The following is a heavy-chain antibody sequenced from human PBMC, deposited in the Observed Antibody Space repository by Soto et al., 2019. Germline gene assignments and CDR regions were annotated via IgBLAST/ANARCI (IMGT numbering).Heavy chain of an antibody. J-gene: IGHJ6*02. Sequence: GGSLRLSCAASGFTFSSYWMSWVRQAPGKGLEWVANIKQDGSEKYYVDSVKGRFTISRDNAKNSLYLQMNSLRAEDTAVYYCARDDDFWSGYYFSYYYYGMDVWGQGTTVTV. CDR1: GFTFSSYW. D-gene: IGHD3-3*01. CDR2: IKQDGSEK. CDR3: ARDDDFWSGYYFSYYYYGMDV. V-gene: IGHV3-7*03.